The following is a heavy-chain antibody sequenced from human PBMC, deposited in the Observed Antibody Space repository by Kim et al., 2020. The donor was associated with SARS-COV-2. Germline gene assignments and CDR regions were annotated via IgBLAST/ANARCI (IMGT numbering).Heavy chain of an antibody. CDR1: GYTFTGYY. CDR2: INPNSGGT. CDR3: ARPGYCTNGVCYGLDY. D-gene: IGHD2-8*01. J-gene: IGHJ4*02. V-gene: IGHV1-2*06. Sequence: ASVKVSCKASGYTFTGYYMHWVRQAPGQGLEWMGRINPNSGGTNYAQKFQGRVTMTRDTSISTAYMELSRLRSDDTAVYYCARPGYCTNGVCYGLDYWGQGTLVTVSS.